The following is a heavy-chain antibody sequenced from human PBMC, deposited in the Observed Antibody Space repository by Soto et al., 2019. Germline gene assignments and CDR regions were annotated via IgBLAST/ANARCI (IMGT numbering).Heavy chain of an antibody. J-gene: IGHJ4*03. CDR2: IYYSGTT. Sequence: SETLSLTCTVSGGSISSSNYYWGWIRQPPGKGLEWIGSIYYSGTTYYNPSLRSRVTISEDTSKNQFSLKVGAATAADTAVYYCARHWLLPVAGYYFDYWGQGTTVTVSS. CDR3: ARHWLLPVAGYYFDY. CDR1: GGSISSSNYY. D-gene: IGHD6-19*01. V-gene: IGHV4-39*01.